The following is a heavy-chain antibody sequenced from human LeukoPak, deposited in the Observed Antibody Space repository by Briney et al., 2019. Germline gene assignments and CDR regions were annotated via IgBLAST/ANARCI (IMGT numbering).Heavy chain of an antibody. CDR2: IYYSGST. Sequence: SETLSLTCTVSGGSISSYYWSWIRQPPGKGLEWIGYIYYSGSTNYNPSLKSRVTISVDTSKNQFSLKLSSVTAADTAVYYCAKDTVYALFESWGQGTLVTVSS. D-gene: IGHD3-16*01. CDR1: GGSISSYY. V-gene: IGHV4-59*01. J-gene: IGHJ4*02. CDR3: AKDTVYALFES.